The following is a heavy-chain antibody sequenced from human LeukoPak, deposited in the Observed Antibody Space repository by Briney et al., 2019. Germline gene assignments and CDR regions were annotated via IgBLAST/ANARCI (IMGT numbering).Heavy chain of an antibody. CDR3: ASLPYDSSGYRPNYNWFDP. D-gene: IGHD3-22*01. Sequence: GESLKISCKGSGYSFTSYWIGWVRQMPGKGLEWMGIIYPGDSDTRYSPSFQGQVTISADKSISTAYLQWSSLKASDTAMYYCASLPYDSSGYRPNYNWFDPWGQGILVTVSS. V-gene: IGHV5-51*01. CDR2: IYPGDSDT. CDR1: GYSFTSYW. J-gene: IGHJ5*02.